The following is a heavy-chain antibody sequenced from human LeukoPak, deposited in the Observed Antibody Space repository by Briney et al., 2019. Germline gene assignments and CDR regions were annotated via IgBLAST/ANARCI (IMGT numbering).Heavy chain of an antibody. CDR3: AKVGTPLGYYYMDV. J-gene: IGHJ6*03. D-gene: IGHD1-1*01. Sequence: GGSLRLSCAASGFTSSSYAMHWVRQAPGKGLEWVAVISYDGSNKYYADSVKGRFTISRDNSKNTLYLQMNSLRAEDTAVYYCAKVGTPLGYYYMDVWGKGTTGTVSS. V-gene: IGHV3-30-3*01. CDR1: GFTSSSYA. CDR2: ISYDGSNK.